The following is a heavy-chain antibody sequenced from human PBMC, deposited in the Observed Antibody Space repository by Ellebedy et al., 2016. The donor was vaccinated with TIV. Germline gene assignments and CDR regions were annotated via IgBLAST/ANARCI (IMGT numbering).Heavy chain of an antibody. J-gene: IGHJ4*02. V-gene: IGHV3-74*01. CDR3: ATLKNLVSGILIADH. Sequence: GESLKISCVASGFNFSHHWMHWVRQRPGGGLVWLARINFDDSGITYADSVRGRFTVSRDNAKNTLYLQMNSLSVEDTAVYDCATLKNLVSGILIADHWGQGALVVVAS. CDR1: GFNFSHHW. D-gene: IGHD2/OR15-2a*01. CDR2: INFDDSGI.